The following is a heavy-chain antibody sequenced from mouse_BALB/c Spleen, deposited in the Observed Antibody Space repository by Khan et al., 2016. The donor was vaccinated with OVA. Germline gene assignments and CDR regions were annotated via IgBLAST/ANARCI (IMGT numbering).Heavy chain of an antibody. V-gene: IGHV1-7*01. Sequence: QVQLQQSGAELAKPGASVKMSFKASGYTFTTYWMHWVKQRPGQGLEWIGYIDPSTGYTEYNQKFKDKATLTTDKSSSTAYMQLSSLTSEDSAVYYCARRGVDGIFACWGQGTLVTVSA. CDR2: IDPSTGYT. J-gene: IGHJ3*01. CDR1: GYTFTTYW. D-gene: IGHD2-1*01. CDR3: ARRGVDGIFAC.